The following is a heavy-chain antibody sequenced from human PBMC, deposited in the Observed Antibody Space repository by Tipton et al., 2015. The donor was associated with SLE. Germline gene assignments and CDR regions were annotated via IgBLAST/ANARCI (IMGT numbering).Heavy chain of an antibody. CDR1: GFTFSGYE. CDR2: IGSSGNTI. V-gene: IGHV3-48*03. Sequence: SLRLSCAASGFTFSGYEMNWVRQAPGKGLEWVAYIGSSGNTIYYADSVKGRFTISRDNAKNTLYLQMKSLRVEDTAMYYCARDFLHCAPWGQGTLVTVSS. J-gene: IGHJ5*02. D-gene: IGHD2-21*01. CDR3: ARDFLHCAP.